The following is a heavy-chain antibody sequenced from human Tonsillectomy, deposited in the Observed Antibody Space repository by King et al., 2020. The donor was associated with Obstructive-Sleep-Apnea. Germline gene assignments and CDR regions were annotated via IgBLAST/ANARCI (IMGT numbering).Heavy chain of an antibody. Sequence: VQLQESGPGLVKPSQTLSLTCTVSGGSISSCGYYWSWIRQHPGKGLEWIGYIYYSGSTYYNPSPKSRVAISVYTSKNQFSLKLGSVTAADTAVYYCARTLPYDSSGYPFDYWGQGTLVTVSS. V-gene: IGHV4-31*03. J-gene: IGHJ4*02. D-gene: IGHD3-22*01. CDR2: IYYSGST. CDR3: ARTLPYDSSGYPFDY. CDR1: GGSISSCGYY.